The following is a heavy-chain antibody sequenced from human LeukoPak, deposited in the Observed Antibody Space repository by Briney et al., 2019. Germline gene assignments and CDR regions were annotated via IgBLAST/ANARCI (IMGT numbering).Heavy chain of an antibody. J-gene: IGHJ6*03. Sequence: PSETLSLTCTVSGYSISSGYYWGWIRQPPGKGLEWIGSIYHSGSTYYNPSLKSRVTISVDTSKNQFSLNLSSVTAADTAVYYCARAPGGARSYYYYYMDVWGKGTTVTVSS. D-gene: IGHD1-26*01. CDR3: ARAPGGARSYYYYYMDV. CDR2: IYHSGST. V-gene: IGHV4-38-2*02. CDR1: GYSISSGYY.